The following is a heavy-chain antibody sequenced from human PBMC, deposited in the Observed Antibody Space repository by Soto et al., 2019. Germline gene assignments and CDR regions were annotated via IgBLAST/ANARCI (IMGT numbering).Heavy chain of an antibody. CDR1: GFTFSSYG. J-gene: IGHJ4*02. Sequence: GGSLRLSCAASGFTFSSYGMHWVRQAPGKGLEWVAVIWYDGSNKYYADSVKGRFTISRDNSKNTLYLQMNSLRAEDTAVYYCARDADIVVVPAAQLPVGWLPVDYWGQGTLVTVSS. D-gene: IGHD2-2*01. CDR3: ARDADIVVVPAAQLPVGWLPVDY. V-gene: IGHV3-33*01. CDR2: IWYDGSNK.